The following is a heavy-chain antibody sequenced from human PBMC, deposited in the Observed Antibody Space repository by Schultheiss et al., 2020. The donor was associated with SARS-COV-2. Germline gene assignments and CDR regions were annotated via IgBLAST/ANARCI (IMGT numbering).Heavy chain of an antibody. V-gene: IGHV4-34*01. D-gene: IGHD6-19*01. CDR3: ARRVAVAETRYRRAFDI. CDR2: INHSGST. Sequence: SQTLSLTCAVYGGSFSGYYWSWIRQPPGNGLEWIGEINHSGSTNYNPSLKSRVTISVDTSKNQFSLKLSSVTAADTAVYYCARRVAVAETRYRRAFDIWGQGTMVTVSS. CDR1: GGSFSGYY. J-gene: IGHJ3*02.